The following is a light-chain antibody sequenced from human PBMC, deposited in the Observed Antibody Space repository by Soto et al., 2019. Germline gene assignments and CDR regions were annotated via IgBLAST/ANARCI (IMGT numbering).Light chain of an antibody. J-gene: IGKJ4*01. CDR2: VGS. CDR1: QSISSY. V-gene: IGKV1-39*01. CDR3: QQTYTTPFT. Sequence: DIPMTQSPSSLSASVGDRVTITCRASQSISSYLSWYQQKPGKAPKRLIYVGSTLQSGVPSRFSGSGSGTDVTLTISSLQPEDFATYFCQQTYTTPFTFGGGTKVDVK.